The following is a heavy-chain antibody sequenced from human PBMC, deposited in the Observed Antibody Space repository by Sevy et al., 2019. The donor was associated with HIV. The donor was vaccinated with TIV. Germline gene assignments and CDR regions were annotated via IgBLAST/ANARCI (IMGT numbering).Heavy chain of an antibody. V-gene: IGHV3-48*04. CDR2: IGSSGSTI. Sequence: GGSLRLSCAASGFTFSVYSMNWVRQAPGKGLEWLSYIGSSGSTIAYADSVKGRFTISGDNAWSSLFLQMNSLRPEDTAVYYCASDVYYSDGSGYDFEHWGHGTLVTVSS. CDR1: GFTFSVYS. D-gene: IGHD3-22*01. J-gene: IGHJ4*01. CDR3: ASDVYYSDGSGYDFEH.